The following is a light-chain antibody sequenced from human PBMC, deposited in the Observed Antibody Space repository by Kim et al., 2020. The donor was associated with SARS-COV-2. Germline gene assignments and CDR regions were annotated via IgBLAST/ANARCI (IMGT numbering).Light chain of an antibody. V-gene: IGKV3-20*01. CDR2: GAS. CDR3: QQYGSSPYT. Sequence: WSPGERDPRSGRASQSVSSSYLAWYQQKPGQAPRLLIYGASSRATGIPDRFSGSGSGTDFTLTISRLEPEDFAVYYCQQYGSSPYTFGQGTKLEI. CDR1: QSVSSSY. J-gene: IGKJ2*01.